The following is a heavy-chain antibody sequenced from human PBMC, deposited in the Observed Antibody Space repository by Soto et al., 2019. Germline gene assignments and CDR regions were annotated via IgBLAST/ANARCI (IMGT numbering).Heavy chain of an antibody. D-gene: IGHD1-26*01. CDR3: ARGTRELDYYYGMDV. CDR2: IYYSGST. J-gene: IGHJ6*02. Sequence: PSETLSLTCTVSGGSISSYYWSWIRQPPGKGLEWIGYIYYSGSTNYNPSLKSRVTISVDTSKNQFSLKLSSVTAADTAVYYCARGTRELDYYYGMDVWGQGTTVTVSS. V-gene: IGHV4-59*01. CDR1: GGSISSYY.